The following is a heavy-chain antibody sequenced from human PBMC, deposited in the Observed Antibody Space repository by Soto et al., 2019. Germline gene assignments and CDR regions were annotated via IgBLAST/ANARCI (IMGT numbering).Heavy chain of an antibody. CDR2: INPNSGGT. J-gene: IGHJ4*02. CDR3: ARSVSTIAARPDY. CDR1: GYTFTGYY. Sequence: ASVKVSCKASGYTFTGYYMHWVRQAPGQGLEWMGWINPNSGGTNYAQKFQGWVTMTRDTSISTAYMELSRLTSDDTAVYYCARSVSTIAARPDYWGQGTPVTVSS. D-gene: IGHD6-6*01. V-gene: IGHV1-2*04.